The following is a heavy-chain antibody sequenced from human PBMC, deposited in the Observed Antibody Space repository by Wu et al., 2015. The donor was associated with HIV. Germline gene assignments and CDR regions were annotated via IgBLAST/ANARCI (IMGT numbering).Heavy chain of an antibody. J-gene: IGHJ3*02. CDR1: GYTLISY. CDR2: INPSDGST. V-gene: IGHV1-46*01. Sequence: QVQLVQSGAEVKKPGASVKVSCKASGYTLISYIHWVRQAPGQGLEWMGVINPSDGSTSYAQNFQGRITMARDTSTNTVYMELSSLRSEDTAVFFCARGQAAGTLGGVAFHIVGPGDSGHRLL. CDR3: ARGQAAGTLGGVAFHI. D-gene: IGHD6-13*01.